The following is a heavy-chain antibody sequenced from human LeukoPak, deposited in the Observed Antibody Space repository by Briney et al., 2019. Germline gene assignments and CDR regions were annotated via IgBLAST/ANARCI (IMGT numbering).Heavy chain of an antibody. D-gene: IGHD6-19*01. V-gene: IGHV3-33*01. CDR3: ARDSGTVAGPLFDP. CDR1: GFSFSTYG. Sequence: GRSLRLSCAASGFSFSTYGIHWVRQAPGKGLEWVAVIWFDGNNKYYADSVKGRFTISRDNSKNTLYLQMNSLRAEDTAVYYCARDSGTVAGPLFDPWGQGTLVTVSS. CDR2: IWFDGNNK. J-gene: IGHJ5*02.